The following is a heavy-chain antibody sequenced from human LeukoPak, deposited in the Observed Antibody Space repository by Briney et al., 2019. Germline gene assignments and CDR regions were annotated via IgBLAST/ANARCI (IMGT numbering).Heavy chain of an antibody. CDR2: ISGSGGST. J-gene: IGHJ4*02. CDR1: GFTFSSYA. CDR3: AKWWGDIVVVVAARPLDY. D-gene: IGHD2-15*01. V-gene: IGHV3-23*01. Sequence: SGGSLRLSCAASGFTFSSYAMSWVRQAPGKGLEWVSAISGSGGSTYYADSVKGRFTISRDNSKNTLHLQMNSLRAEDTAVYYCAKWWGDIVVVVAARPLDYWGQGTLVTVSS.